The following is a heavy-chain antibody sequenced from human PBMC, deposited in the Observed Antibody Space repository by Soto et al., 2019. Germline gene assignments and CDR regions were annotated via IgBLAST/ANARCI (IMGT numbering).Heavy chain of an antibody. CDR3: ARDRVFDP. V-gene: IGHV4-59*12. Sequence: SETLSLTCTVSGGSISNYYWSWIRQPPGKGLEWIGYIHYSGSTKYNPSLKSRVTISADTSKNQFSLKLSSVTAADAAVYYCARDRVFDPWGQGTLVTVSS. D-gene: IGHD3-10*01. CDR1: GGSISNYY. CDR2: IHYSGST. J-gene: IGHJ5*02.